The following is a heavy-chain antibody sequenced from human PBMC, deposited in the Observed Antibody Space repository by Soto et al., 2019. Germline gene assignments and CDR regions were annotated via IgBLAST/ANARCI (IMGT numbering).Heavy chain of an antibody. CDR3: VRAGHVFDVHYYGMDL. J-gene: IGHJ6*02. CDR2: ISSSGTYI. V-gene: IGHV3-21*01. Sequence: GWSLRLSCEASGFTFNDYSMDWVRRAPEKGLEWVSSISSSGTYIYYADSVKGRFAISRDNANNVMYLQMDTLRAEDTAVYYCVRAGHVFDVHYYGMDLWGQGTTVTVSS. CDR1: GFTFNDYS. D-gene: IGHD3-10*01.